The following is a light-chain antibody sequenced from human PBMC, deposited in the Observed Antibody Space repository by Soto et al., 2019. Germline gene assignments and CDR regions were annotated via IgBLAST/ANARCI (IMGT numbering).Light chain of an antibody. CDR1: QSVSSSS. Sequence: EIVLTQSPGTLCLSPGERATLSCRASQSVSSSSLAWYQQKPGQAPRLLIYGASSRATGIPDRFSGSGSGTDFTLTISRLEPEDFAVYYCHQYGSSPLTFGGGTKVEIK. J-gene: IGKJ4*01. V-gene: IGKV3-20*01. CDR3: HQYGSSPLT. CDR2: GAS.